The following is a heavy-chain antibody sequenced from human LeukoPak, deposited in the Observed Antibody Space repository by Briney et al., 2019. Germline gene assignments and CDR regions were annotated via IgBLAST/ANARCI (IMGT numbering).Heavy chain of an antibody. CDR1: GGTFTGYY. D-gene: IGHD4-17*01. CDR2: INPNSGGT. J-gene: IGHJ4*02. CDR3: ARAYDYGDYGGRGVSDY. Sequence: ASVKVSCKASGGTFTGYYMHWVRQAPGQGLEWMGWINPNSGGTNYAQKFQGRVTMTRDTSISTAYMELSRLRSDDTAVYYCARAYDYGDYGGRGVSDYWGQGTLVTVSS. V-gene: IGHV1-2*02.